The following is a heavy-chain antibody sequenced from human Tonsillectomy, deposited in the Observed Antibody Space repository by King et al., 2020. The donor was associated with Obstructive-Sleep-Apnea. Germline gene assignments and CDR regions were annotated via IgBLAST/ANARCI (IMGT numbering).Heavy chain of an antibody. J-gene: IGHJ4*02. D-gene: IGHD4-17*01. CDR1: GGSISSSNYY. V-gene: IGHV4-39*07. Sequence: QLQESGPGLVKPSETLSLTCTVSGGSISSSNYYWDWIRQPPGKGLEWVGSISYSGSTYYNPSLKSRVTISVDPSKNQLSLKLTSVTAADTAVYYCARGRDYGDYVTDHWGQGTLVTVSS. CDR2: ISYSGST. CDR3: ARGRDYGDYVTDH.